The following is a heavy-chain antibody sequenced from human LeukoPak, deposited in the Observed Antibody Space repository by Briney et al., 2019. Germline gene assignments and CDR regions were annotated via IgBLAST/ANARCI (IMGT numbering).Heavy chain of an antibody. D-gene: IGHD5-12*01. CDR3: AKGLRKVATSHDAFDN. CDR1: GFTFRSYA. J-gene: IGHJ3*02. V-gene: IGHV3-23*01. Sequence: GGSLRLSCAASGFTFRSYAMSRVRQAPAKGLEWVSSISGSGGSTYYADSVKGRFTISRDNSKNTLYLQMNGLKAEDTAVYYCAKGLRKVATSHDAFDNWGQGTMVTVSS. CDR2: ISGSGGST.